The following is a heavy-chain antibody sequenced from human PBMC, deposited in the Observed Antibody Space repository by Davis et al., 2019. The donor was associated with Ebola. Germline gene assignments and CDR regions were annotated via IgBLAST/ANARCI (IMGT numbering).Heavy chain of an antibody. CDR3: AKRDIIRWFFGD. D-gene: IGHD2-15*01. Sequence: GESLKISCAASGFAFSTYAMSWVRQPPGKGLEWVSIISSGATSTYYADSVKGRFTISRDNSKNTLYLQMNSLRVEDTAVYYCAKRDIIRWFFGDWGQGSLVTVSS. J-gene: IGHJ4*02. V-gene: IGHV3-23*01. CDR1: GFAFSTYA. CDR2: ISSGATST.